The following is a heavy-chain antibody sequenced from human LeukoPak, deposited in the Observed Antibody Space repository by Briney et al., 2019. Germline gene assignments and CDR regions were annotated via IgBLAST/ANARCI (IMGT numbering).Heavy chain of an antibody. D-gene: IGHD3-10*01. CDR3: ARGAHLTVVYYYGSGSYSYFDY. J-gene: IGHJ4*02. V-gene: IGHV4-39*07. CDR2: IYYSGST. CDR1: GGSISSSSYY. Sequence: SETLSLTCTVSGGSISSSSYYWGWIRQPPGKGLEWIGSIYYSGSTYYNPSLKSRVTISVDTSKNQFSLKLSSVTAADTAVYYCARGAHLTVVYYYGSGSYSYFDYWGQGTLVTVSS.